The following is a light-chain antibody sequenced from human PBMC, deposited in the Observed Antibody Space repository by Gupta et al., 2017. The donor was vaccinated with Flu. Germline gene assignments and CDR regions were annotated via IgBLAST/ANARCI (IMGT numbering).Light chain of an antibody. CDR3: ATWDSSLSAVV. CDR1: TSNIGKND. Sequence: STSNIGKNDVSGFQQLPGTAPKFLIYDNDKRPSGIPDRYSGSKSGTSATLGIAGLQTGDEADYYCATWDSSLSAVVFGGGTKLTVL. J-gene: IGLJ2*01. V-gene: IGLV1-51*01. CDR2: DND.